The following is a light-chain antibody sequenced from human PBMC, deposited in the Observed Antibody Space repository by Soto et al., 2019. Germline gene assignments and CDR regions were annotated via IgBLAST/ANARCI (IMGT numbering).Light chain of an antibody. CDR3: QQYNNWPPGVT. CDR1: QSVSSN. J-gene: IGKJ3*01. V-gene: IGKV3-15*01. CDR2: GAS. Sequence: EIVMTQSPATLSVSPGERATLSCRASQSVSSNLAWYQQKPGQAPRLLIYGASTRATGIPARFSGSGSGTEFTPTISSLQSEDFAVYYCQQYNNWPPGVTFGPGTRLDIK.